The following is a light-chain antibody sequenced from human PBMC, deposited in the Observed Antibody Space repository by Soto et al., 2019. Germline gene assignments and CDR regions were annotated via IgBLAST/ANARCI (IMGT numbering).Light chain of an antibody. CDR1: NIGSKS. J-gene: IGLJ3*02. V-gene: IGLV3-21*02. CDR2: NDS. Sequence: SYELTQPPSVSVAPGQTATIPCGGNNIGSKSVHWYQQKPGQAHVVVVCNDSDRPSGIPERFSGSNSGNTATLTISRVEAGDEADYYCQVWDLTSDHRGVFGGGTKLTVL. CDR3: QVWDLTSDHRGV.